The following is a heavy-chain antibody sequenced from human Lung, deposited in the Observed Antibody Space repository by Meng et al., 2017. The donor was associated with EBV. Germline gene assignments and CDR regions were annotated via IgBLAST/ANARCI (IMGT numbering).Heavy chain of an antibody. CDR1: GDSVPSNSAA. D-gene: IGHD1-26*01. CDR2: TNYRSKWYN. CDR3: ARDGGSYYRELIS. Sequence: QVQLQQSGPGLVKPSQTPSLTRAIPGDSVPSNSAAWNWIRQSPSRGLEWLGMTNYRSKWYNDYAVSVKSRISINSDTSKNQFSLQLNSVTPEDTAVYYCARDGGSYYRELISWGQGTLVTVSS. J-gene: IGHJ4*02. V-gene: IGHV6-1*01.